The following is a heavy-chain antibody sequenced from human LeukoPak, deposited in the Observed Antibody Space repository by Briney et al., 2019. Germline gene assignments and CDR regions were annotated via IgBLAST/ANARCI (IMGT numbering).Heavy chain of an antibody. J-gene: IGHJ6*03. Sequence: ASVKVSCKASGYTFTGYYMHWVRQAPGQGLEWMGWINPNSGGTNYAQKFQGRVTMTRDTSISTAYMELSRLRSDDTAVYYCARDRSRVYYTDVWGKGTTVTVSS. CDR3: ARDRSRVYYTDV. CDR2: INPNSGGT. CDR1: GYTFTGYY. V-gene: IGHV1-2*02. D-gene: IGHD6-13*01.